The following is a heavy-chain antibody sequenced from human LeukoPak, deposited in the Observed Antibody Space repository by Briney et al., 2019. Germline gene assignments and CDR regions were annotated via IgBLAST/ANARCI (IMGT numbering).Heavy chain of an antibody. Sequence: GGSLRLSCAASGFTFSSYAMHWVRQAPGKGLEWVAVISYDGSNKYYADSVKGRFTISRDNSKNTLYLQMNSLRAEDTAVYYCARERYYYDSSGYYWGRAFDIWGQGTMVTVSS. CDR1: GFTFSSYA. CDR3: ARERYYYDSSGYYWGRAFDI. CDR2: ISYDGSNK. V-gene: IGHV3-30-3*01. J-gene: IGHJ3*02. D-gene: IGHD3-22*01.